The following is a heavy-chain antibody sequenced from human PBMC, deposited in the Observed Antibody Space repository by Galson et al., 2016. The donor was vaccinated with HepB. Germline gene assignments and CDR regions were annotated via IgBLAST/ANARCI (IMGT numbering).Heavy chain of an antibody. J-gene: IGHJ4*02. V-gene: IGHV1-46*01. CDR1: GYTFINYF. Sequence: SVKVSCKASGYTFINYFLHWVRQAPGQGPEWMGIINPSSGGSANFAQKFQGRVSMTSDRSTSTVYMELSSLRSEDTAVYYGARDNGYSYGYWDYWGQGTLVTVSS. D-gene: IGHD5-18*01. CDR3: ARDNGYSYGYWDY. CDR2: INPSSGGSA.